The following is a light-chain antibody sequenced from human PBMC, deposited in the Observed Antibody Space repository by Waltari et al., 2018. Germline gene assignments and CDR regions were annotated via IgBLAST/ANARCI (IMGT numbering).Light chain of an antibody. CDR3: SSYTTSNTLWV. V-gene: IGLV2-14*03. CDR2: HVN. CDR1: SRDVGDYNF. J-gene: IGLJ3*02. Sequence: QSALTPPASVSGSPGQSITISCTGTSRDVGDYNFVSWYQQHPGKAPQLIISHVNSRPSGVSNRFSGSKSGNTASLTISELQAEDGADYYCSSYTTSNTLWVFGGGTKLTVL.